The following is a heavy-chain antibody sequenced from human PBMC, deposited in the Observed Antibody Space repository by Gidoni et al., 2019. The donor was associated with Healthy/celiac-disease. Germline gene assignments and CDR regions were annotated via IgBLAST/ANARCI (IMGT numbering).Heavy chain of an antibody. CDR2: INPSGST. D-gene: IGHD2-15*01. J-gene: IGHJ5*02. CDR1: GGSFSGYY. CDR3: ARGLPRYCSGGSCRPVHWFDP. V-gene: IGHV4-34*01. Sequence: QVQLQQWGAGLLTPSETLSLTCAVYGGSFSGYYWSWIPQPPGKGLEWIGEINPSGSTNYNPSLKSRVTISVDTSKNQFSLKLSSVTAADTAVYYCARGLPRYCSGGSCRPVHWFDPWGQGTLVTVSS.